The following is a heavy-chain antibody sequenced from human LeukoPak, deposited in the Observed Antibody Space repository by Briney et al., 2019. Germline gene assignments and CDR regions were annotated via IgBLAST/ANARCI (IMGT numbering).Heavy chain of an antibody. CDR3: ARVLSYYDSSGYPPFD. CDR1: GGTFSSYA. D-gene: IGHD3-22*01. J-gene: IGHJ4*02. CDR2: IIPIFGTA. V-gene: IGHV1-69*05. Sequence: SVKVSCKASGGTFSSYAISWVRQAPGQGLEWMGRIIPIFGTANYAQKFQGRVTITTDESTSTAYMELSSLRSGDTAVYYCARVLSYYDSSGYPPFDWGQGTLVTVSS.